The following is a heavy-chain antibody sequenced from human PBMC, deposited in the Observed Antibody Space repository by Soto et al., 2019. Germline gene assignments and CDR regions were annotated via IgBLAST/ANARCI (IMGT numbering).Heavy chain of an antibody. J-gene: IGHJ6*02. CDR1: GGTFSDYT. D-gene: IGHD1-1*01. CDR2: IIPIFDTA. V-gene: IGHV1-69*01. CDR3: ARNGTLTGYSYGMDG. Sequence: QVQLVQSGAELRKPGSSVKVSCKASGGTFSDYTINWVRQAPGQRLEWMGGIIPIFDTANYAEKFQGRVTITADESTSTSFMEVSSLRSEDTAVYYCARNGTLTGYSYGMDGWGQGTMVTVSS.